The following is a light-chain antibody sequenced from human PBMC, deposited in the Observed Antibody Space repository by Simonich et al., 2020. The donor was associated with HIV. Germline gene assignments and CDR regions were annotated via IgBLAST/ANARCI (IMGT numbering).Light chain of an antibody. CDR2: AAS. Sequence: DIQMTQSPSSLSASVGERVTITCRASQSISSYLNWYQQKPGKAPKLLIYAASSLQSVIPSRFSGSGSGTDFTLTISSLQPEDFATYYCQQSYSTPWTFGQGTKVEIK. CDR1: QSISSY. CDR3: QQSYSTPWT. V-gene: IGKV1-39*01. J-gene: IGKJ1*01.